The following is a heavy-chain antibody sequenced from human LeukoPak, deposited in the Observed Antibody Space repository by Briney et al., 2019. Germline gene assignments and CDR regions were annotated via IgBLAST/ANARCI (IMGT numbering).Heavy chain of an antibody. J-gene: IGHJ5*02. Sequence: SETLSLTCTVSGGSLRSSSYYWGSIRQPPGGGGEWNGSILYSGSTYYNPSLKSRVTISVDTSKDQLSLKLSSVTAADTAVYYCARDHLCYDYGDYVGWFDPWGQGTLVTVSS. D-gene: IGHD4-17*01. V-gene: IGHV4-39*07. CDR2: ILYSGST. CDR1: GGSLRSSSYY. CDR3: ARDHLCYDYGDYVGWFDP.